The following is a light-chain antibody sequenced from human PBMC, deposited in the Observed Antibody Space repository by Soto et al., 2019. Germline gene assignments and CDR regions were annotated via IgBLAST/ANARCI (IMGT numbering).Light chain of an antibody. V-gene: IGLV2-14*01. J-gene: IGLJ2*01. CDR1: SSDVGGYNY. Sequence: QSVLTQPASVSGSPGQSITISCTGTSSDVGGYNYVSWYQQHPSKAPKLMLYDVSNRPSGVSNRFSGSKSGNTASLTISGLQAEDEADYYCSSYTSSSSVVFGGGTKLTVL. CDR3: SSYTSSSSVV. CDR2: DVS.